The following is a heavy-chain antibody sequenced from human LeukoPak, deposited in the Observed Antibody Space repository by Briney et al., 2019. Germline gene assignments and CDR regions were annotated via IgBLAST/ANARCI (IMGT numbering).Heavy chain of an antibody. J-gene: IGHJ3*02. D-gene: IGHD6-13*01. Sequence: GGSLRLSCAASGFTFSNAWLNWVRQAPGKGLEWVSYISARSTIIYYADSVKGRFTVSRDEAKNSMYLQMNSLRDEDTAIYYCARDAGSSWYWGALDMWGQGTVVIVST. V-gene: IGHV3-48*02. CDR3: ARDAGSSWYWGALDM. CDR1: GFTFSNAW. CDR2: ISARSTII.